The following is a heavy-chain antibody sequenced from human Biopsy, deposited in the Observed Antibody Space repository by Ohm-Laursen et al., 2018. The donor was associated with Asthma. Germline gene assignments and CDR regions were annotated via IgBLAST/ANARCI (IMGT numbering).Heavy chain of an antibody. V-gene: IGHV1-69*13. CDR1: GDSFSNYA. J-gene: IGHJ6*02. Sequence: SVRVSCKASGDSFSNYAISWVRQAPGQGLEWMGGLIPVLGTPDHAQMFEGRVTITADESTSSAYMELSSLRSEDSAVYYCAREVSTVDYGYYYFAMDVWGQGTTVTVSS. D-gene: IGHD4-17*01. CDR2: LIPVLGTP. CDR3: AREVSTVDYGYYYFAMDV.